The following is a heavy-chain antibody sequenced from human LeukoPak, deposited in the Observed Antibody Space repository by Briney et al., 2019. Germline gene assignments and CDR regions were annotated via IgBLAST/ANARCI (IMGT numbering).Heavy chain of an antibody. CDR2: IYYSGST. CDR3: ARERVTRIQLEYYFDY. V-gene: IGHV4-30-4*01. CDR1: GGSISSGDYY. D-gene: IGHD5-18*01. Sequence: SQTLSLTCTVSGGSISSGDYYWSWIRQPPGKGLEWIGYIYYSGSTYYNPSLKSRVTISVDTSKNQFSLKLSSVTAADTAVYYCARERVTRIQLEYYFDYWGQGTLVTVSS. J-gene: IGHJ4*02.